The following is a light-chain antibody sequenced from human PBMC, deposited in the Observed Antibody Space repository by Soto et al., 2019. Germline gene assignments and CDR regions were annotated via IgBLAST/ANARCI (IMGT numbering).Light chain of an antibody. Sequence: QSALTRPPSASGSPGQSVTISCAGTINDVGGYNYVSWYQQHPGKVPQLMIYQVTKRPSGVPDRFSASKSATTASLTISGLQAEDEGDYYCMSYAGGNRFVFGTGTKLTVL. CDR2: QVT. V-gene: IGLV2-8*01. J-gene: IGLJ1*01. CDR1: INDVGGYNY. CDR3: MSYAGGNRFV.